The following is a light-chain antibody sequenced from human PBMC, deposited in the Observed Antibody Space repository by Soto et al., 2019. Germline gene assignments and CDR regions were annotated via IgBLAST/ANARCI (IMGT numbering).Light chain of an antibody. CDR1: QSVSNNY. Sequence: EIVLTQSPGTLPLSPGERATLSCRASQSVSNNYLAWYQQKPGQAPRLLIYGASNRATGIPDRFSGSGPGTDFTLTISRLEPGDFAVYYCQQYGSSGTFGQGTKVDIK. V-gene: IGKV3-20*01. J-gene: IGKJ1*01. CDR3: QQYGSSGT. CDR2: GAS.